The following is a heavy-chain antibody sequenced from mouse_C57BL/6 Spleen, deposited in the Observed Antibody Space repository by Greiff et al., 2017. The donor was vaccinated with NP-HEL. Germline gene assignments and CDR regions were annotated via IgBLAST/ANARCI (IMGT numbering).Heavy chain of an antibody. Sequence: VQLQQPGAELVRPGTSVKLSCKASGYTFTSYWMHWVKQRPGQGLEWIGVIDPSDSYTNYNQKFKGKATLTVDTSSSTAYMQLSSLTSEDSAVYYCARGGPGFYWGQGTTLTVSS. CDR2: IDPSDSYT. J-gene: IGHJ2*01. D-gene: IGHD4-1*01. CDR1: GYTFTSYW. V-gene: IGHV1-59*01. CDR3: ARGGPGFY.